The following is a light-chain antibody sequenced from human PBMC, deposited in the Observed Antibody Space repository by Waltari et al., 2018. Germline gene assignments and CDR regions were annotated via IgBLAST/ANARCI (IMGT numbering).Light chain of an antibody. CDR3: LQYNNWPRT. V-gene: IGKV3-15*01. CDR1: QRVGGN. CDR2: GAS. Sequence: ERVLTQSPDTLSVSPGERATLSCRASQRVGGNVAWYQQRPGQAPRLPSFGASIRASGIPARFSGSGSGTEFTFTISSLESEDFAVYYCLQYNNWPRTFGQGTKVEV. J-gene: IGKJ1*01.